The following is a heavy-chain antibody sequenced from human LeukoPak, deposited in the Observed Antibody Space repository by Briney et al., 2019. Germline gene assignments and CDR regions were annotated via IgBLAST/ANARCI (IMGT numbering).Heavy chain of an antibody. V-gene: IGHV3-23*01. Sequence: GGSLRLSCAASGFTLRTYAMSWVRQAPGKGLEWVSAISGRGGSTYYADSVKGRFTISRANSKNTLYLQMNSLRAEDTAVYYCAKDAAAAGYFDYWGQGTLVTVSS. CDR2: ISGRGGST. CDR1: GFTLRTYA. CDR3: AKDAAAAGYFDY. D-gene: IGHD6-13*01. J-gene: IGHJ4*02.